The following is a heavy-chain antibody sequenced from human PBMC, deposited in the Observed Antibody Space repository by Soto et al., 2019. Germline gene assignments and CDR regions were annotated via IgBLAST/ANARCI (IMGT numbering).Heavy chain of an antibody. CDR3: ARGGGVGVAGSAAFDM. Sequence: QLHLVQSGAVVKKPGASVTVSCSASGYPVTAYYMHWVRQAPGRGLEWMGGINPATGAAKYTQTFQGRGNMTRDTSTRTVFMELSGLTSEDPAGFYCARGGGVGVAGSAAFDMWGQGTLVTVSS. CDR2: INPATGAA. CDR1: GYPVTAYY. J-gene: IGHJ3*02. V-gene: IGHV1-2*02. D-gene: IGHD3-3*01.